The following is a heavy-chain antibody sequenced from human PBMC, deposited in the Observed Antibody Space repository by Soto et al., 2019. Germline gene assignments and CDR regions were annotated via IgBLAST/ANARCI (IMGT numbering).Heavy chain of an antibody. V-gene: IGHV1-18*01. CDR2: ISVYNGNT. CDR3: ARSGSSWNLREFDY. D-gene: IGHD6-13*01. Sequence: ASVKVSCKASDYTFTSYGIIWVRQAPGQGLEWIGWISVYNGNTNYAQKFRGRVTMTTDISTTTAYMEMRSLRSDDTAVYYCARSGSSWNLREFDYWGQGTLVTV. CDR1: DYTFTSYG. J-gene: IGHJ4*02.